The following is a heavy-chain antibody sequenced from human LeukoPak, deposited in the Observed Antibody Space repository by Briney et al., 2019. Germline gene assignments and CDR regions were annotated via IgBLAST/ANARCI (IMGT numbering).Heavy chain of an antibody. CDR1: GYTFTSYG. J-gene: IGHJ5*02. V-gene: IGHV1-18*01. CDR3: ARTDIVVVVAATGFDP. D-gene: IGHD2-15*01. CDR2: ISAYNGNT. Sequence: ASVKVSCKASGYTFTSYGISWVRQAPGQGLEWMGWISAYNGNTNYAQKLQGRVTMTTDTSTSTAYMELRSLRSDDTAVYYCARTDIVVVVAATGFDPWGQGTLVTVSS.